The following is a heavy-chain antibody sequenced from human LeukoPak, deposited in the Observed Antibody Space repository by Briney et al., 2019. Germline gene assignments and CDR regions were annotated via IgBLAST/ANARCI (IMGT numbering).Heavy chain of an antibody. J-gene: IGHJ4*02. Sequence: SETLSLTCAVYGGSFSGYYWSWIRQPPGKGLEWIGEINHSGSTNYNPSLKSRVTISVDTSKNQFSLNLSSVTAADTAVYYCARGLEAFSSGTFDYWGQGTLVTVSS. CDR1: GGSFSGYY. D-gene: IGHD6-19*01. CDR2: INHSGST. CDR3: ARGLEAFSSGTFDY. V-gene: IGHV4-34*01.